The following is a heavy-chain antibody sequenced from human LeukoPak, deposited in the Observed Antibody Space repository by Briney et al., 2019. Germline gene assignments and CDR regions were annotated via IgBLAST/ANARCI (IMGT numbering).Heavy chain of an antibody. V-gene: IGHV1-46*01. CDR2: INPSGGST. Sequence: VASVKVSCKASGYTFTSYYMHWVRQAPGRGLEWMGIINPSGGSTSYAQKFQGRVTMTRDTSTSTVYMELSSLRSEDTAVYYCARDLPIYGDYGIHYYYYGMDVWGQGTTVAVSS. CDR1: GYTFTSYY. D-gene: IGHD4-17*01. CDR3: ARDLPIYGDYGIHYYYYGMDV. J-gene: IGHJ6*02.